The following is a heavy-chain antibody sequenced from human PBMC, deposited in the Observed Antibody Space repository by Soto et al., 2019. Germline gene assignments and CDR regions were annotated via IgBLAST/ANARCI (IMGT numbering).Heavy chain of an antibody. D-gene: IGHD6-6*01. Sequence: QVQLVESGGGVVQPGRSLRLSCAASGFTFSSYGMHWVRQAPGKGLEWVAVIWYDGSNKYYADSVKGRFTISRDNSKNALYLQMNSXXAEDTXVYXCXXXXXXSXXSPTDYWGQGTLVTVSS. J-gene: IGHJ4*02. V-gene: IGHV3-33*01. CDR3: XXXXXXSXXSPTDY. CDR2: IWYDGSNK. CDR1: GFTFSSYG.